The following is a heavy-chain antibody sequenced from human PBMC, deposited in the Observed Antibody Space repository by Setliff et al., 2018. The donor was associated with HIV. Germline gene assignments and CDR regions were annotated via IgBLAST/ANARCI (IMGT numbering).Heavy chain of an antibody. Sequence: SETLSLTCTVSGGSISSHYWSWIRQPPGKGLEWVGLIYYTGIPTYNPSLSSRVTISVDTSKNQFSLKLTSVTAADTAFYYCARGRFVGFDYWGQGTLVTVSS. CDR2: IYYTGIP. V-gene: IGHV4-59*11. J-gene: IGHJ4*02. CDR1: GGSISSHY. CDR3: ARGRFVGFDY. D-gene: IGHD3-16*02.